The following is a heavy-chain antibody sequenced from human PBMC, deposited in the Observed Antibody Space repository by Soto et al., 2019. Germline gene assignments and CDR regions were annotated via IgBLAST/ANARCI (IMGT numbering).Heavy chain of an antibody. CDR2: ISANDVGT. Sequence: RLSCEASGFTLRNYAMTWIRQAPGKGLEWVSLISANDVGTYYAESVKTRFTISTDQSRNTVYLQMDSLRADDTAIYYCAKAKNDYNWDNRPPFDSWGQGTLVPVSS. J-gene: IGHJ4*02. CDR1: GFTLRNYA. D-gene: IGHD1-20*01. CDR3: AKAKNDYNWDNRPPFDS. V-gene: IGHV3-23*01.